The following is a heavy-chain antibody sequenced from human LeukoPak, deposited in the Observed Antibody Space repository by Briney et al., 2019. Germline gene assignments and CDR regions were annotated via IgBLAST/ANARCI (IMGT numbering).Heavy chain of an antibody. CDR3: ARGTGTLGSLGH. CDR1: GFTFSSYW. V-gene: IGHV3-74*01. J-gene: IGHJ4*02. Sequence: GGSLRLSCAASGFTFSSYWMHWVRQAPGKGLVWVSRINTDGSSTSYADSVKGRFTISRDNAKNTLYLQMNSLRAEDTAVYYCARGTGTLGSLGHWGQGTPVTVSS. D-gene: IGHD1-1*01. CDR2: INTDGSST.